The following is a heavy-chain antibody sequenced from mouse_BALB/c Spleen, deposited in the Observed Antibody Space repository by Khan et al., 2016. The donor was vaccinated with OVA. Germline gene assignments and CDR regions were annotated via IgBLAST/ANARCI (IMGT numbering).Heavy chain of an antibody. CDR3: VKQNYGTLYAMDY. D-gene: IGHD2-1*01. V-gene: IGHV2-3*01. CDR1: GFSITSYG. J-gene: IGHJ4*01. Sequence: VELVESGPGLVAPSQSLSITCTVSGFSITSYGVNWVRQPPGKGLQWLGVIWGDGSTNYHSAPISRLSISTGNSKSQVFLKLNSLQTDDTATYYCVKQNYGTLYAMDYWGQGTSVTVSS. CDR2: IWGDGST.